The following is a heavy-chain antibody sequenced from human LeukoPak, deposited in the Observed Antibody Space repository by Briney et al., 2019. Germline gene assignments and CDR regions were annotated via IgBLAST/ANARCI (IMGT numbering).Heavy chain of an antibody. CDR1: GGSFSGYY. CDR3: ARVGIQLSRATYYYYMDV. J-gene: IGHJ6*03. D-gene: IGHD5-18*01. CDR2: IYYSGST. V-gene: IGHV4-59*01. Sequence: SETLSLTCAVYGGSFSGYYWSWIRQPPGKGLEWIRYIYYSGSTNYNPSLKSRVTISVDTSKNQFSLKLSSVTAADTAVYYCARVGIQLSRATYYYYMDVWGKGTTVTVSS.